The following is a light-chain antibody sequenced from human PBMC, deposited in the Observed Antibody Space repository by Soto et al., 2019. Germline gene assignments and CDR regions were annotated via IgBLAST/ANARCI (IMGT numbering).Light chain of an antibody. CDR3: QQSYSPPLT. V-gene: IGKV3-15*01. J-gene: IGKJ4*01. CDR2: GAS. CDR1: QSVSSN. Sequence: EIVMTQSPTTLSVSPGEGATLSCRASQSVSSNLAWYQQKPGQAPRLLIYGASTRATGIPTRFSGSGSGTEFTLTISSLQLEDFATYYCQQSYSPPLTFGGGTKVEIK.